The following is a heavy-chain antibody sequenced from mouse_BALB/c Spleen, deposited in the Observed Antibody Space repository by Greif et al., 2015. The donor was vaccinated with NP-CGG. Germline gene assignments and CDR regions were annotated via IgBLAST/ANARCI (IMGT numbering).Heavy chain of an antibody. Sequence: QVQLQQPGAELVKPGASVKLSCKASGYTFTSYWMHWVKQRPGQGLEWIGEIDPSDSYTNYNQKFKGKATLTVDKSSSTAYMQLSSLTSEDSAVYYCAYYYGSSYSYWGQGTTLTVSS. J-gene: IGHJ2*01. CDR1: GYTFTSYW. CDR3: AYYYGSSYSY. CDR2: IDPSDSYT. V-gene: IGHV1-69*02. D-gene: IGHD1-1*01.